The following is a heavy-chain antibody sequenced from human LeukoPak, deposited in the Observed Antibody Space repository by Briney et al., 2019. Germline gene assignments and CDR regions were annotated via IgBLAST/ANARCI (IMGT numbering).Heavy chain of an antibody. D-gene: IGHD2-2*01. CDR3: ARRSSQIDIVVVPAALDY. CDR2: INHSGST. J-gene: IGHJ4*02. CDR1: GGSFSGYF. V-gene: IGHV4-34*01. Sequence: SETLSLTCAVYGGSFSGYFWSWIRQPPGKGLEWIGGINHSGSTNYNPSLKSRVTISVDTSKNQFSLNLSSVTAADTAVYYCARRSSQIDIVVVPAALDYWGQGTLVTVSS.